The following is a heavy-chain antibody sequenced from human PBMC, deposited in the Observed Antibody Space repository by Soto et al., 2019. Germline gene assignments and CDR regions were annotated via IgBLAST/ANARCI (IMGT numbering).Heavy chain of an antibody. CDR3: ARNWNGVDY. CDR1: GFTFSNHW. D-gene: IGHD1-1*01. CDR2: IKTDGSST. J-gene: IGHJ4*02. V-gene: IGHV3-74*01. Sequence: EVQLVESGGGLVQPGESLRLSCEASGFTFSNHWMHWVRQAPGKRPVWVARIKTDGSSTNYADYVKGRFTVSRDNAKNTLFLQMNSLIVEDTAVYYCARNWNGVDYWGPGTLVTVSS.